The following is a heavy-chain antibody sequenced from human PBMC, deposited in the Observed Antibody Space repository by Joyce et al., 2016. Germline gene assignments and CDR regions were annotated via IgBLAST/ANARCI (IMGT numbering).Heavy chain of an antibody. CDR1: GFRFYNYW. CDR3: ARRDSNTGTFDV. D-gene: IGHD2-21*01. V-gene: IGHV5-51*01. CDR2: VYGGDSDT. J-gene: IGHJ3*01. Sequence: EVQLVQSGAEVKKPGESLKISCEGFGFRFYNYWRGWVRQVPGKGLEWMGIVYGGDSDTRYGPSFQGQVSLSADKSINTASLQWSSLKASDSGIYFCARRDSNTGTFDVWGQGTRVIVSS.